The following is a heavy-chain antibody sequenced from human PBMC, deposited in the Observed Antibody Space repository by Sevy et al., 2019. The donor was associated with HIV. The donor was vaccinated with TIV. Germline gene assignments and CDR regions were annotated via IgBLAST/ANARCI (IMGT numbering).Heavy chain of an antibody. CDR2: IYYSGIT. D-gene: IGHD3-9*01. Sequence: SETLSLTCSVSGGSISISNYYWGWMRQPPGKGLEWIGSIYYSGITYYNPSLKSRVTVSVDTSKNQFSLKLSSVTAADTAVYYCARTGISGNWFDPWGQGTLVTVSS. CDR1: GGSISISNYY. CDR3: ARTGISGNWFDP. V-gene: IGHV4-39*01. J-gene: IGHJ5*02.